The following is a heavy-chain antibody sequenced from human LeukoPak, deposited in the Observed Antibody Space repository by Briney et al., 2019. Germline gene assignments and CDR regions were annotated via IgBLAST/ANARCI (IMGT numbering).Heavy chain of an antibody. Sequence: GGSLRLSCAASGFTFGSYWMSWVRQAPGKGLEWVANIKQDGGEKYYVDSVKGRFTISRGNDKNSLFLQMTSLRAEDTAMYYCARVGGRYSPLGYWGQGTLVTVSS. CDR1: GFTFGSYW. J-gene: IGHJ4*02. D-gene: IGHD3-16*02. CDR3: ARVGGRYSPLGY. V-gene: IGHV3-7*01. CDR2: IKQDGGEK.